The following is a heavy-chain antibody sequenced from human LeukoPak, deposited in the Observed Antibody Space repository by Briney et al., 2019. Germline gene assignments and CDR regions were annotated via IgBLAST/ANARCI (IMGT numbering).Heavy chain of an antibody. D-gene: IGHD4-17*01. Sequence: PGGSLRLSCAASGFIFSSYWMSWVRQAPGKGLEWVANIKQDGSEKYYVDSVKGRFTISRDNAKNSLYLQMNSLRAEDTAVYYCAREVSLRWYGDEGGYMDVWGKGTTVTVSS. V-gene: IGHV3-7*01. CDR1: GFIFSSYW. J-gene: IGHJ6*03. CDR2: IKQDGSEK. CDR3: AREVSLRWYGDEGGYMDV.